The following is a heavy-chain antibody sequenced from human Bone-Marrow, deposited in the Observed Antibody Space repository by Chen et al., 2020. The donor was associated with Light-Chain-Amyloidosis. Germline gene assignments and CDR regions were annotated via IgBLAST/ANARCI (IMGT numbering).Heavy chain of an antibody. J-gene: IGHJ4*02. V-gene: IGHV3-74*01. CDR1: GSTFRTSG. Sequence: DVQLLESGGGLVKPGGSLSLPLAASGSTFRTSGMHWVRQAPGKGLVWVSRINPDGTRVDYADSVRGRFTISRDDAKSTVYLQMNSLRAEDTAVYYCSREFTGYDDYWGQGTLVTVSS. CDR2: INPDGTRV. CDR3: SREFTGYDDY. D-gene: IGHD5-12*01.